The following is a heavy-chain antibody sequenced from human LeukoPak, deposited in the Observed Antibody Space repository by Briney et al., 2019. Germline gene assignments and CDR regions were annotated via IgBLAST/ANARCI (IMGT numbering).Heavy chain of an antibody. D-gene: IGHD2-8*01. Sequence: SQTLSLTCTVSGGSISSGGYYWSWIRQHPGKGLEWIGYIYYSGSTYYNPSLKSRVTISVDTSKNQFSLKLSSVTAADTAVYYCARGPDCTNGVCFDYYYYGMDVWGQGTTVIVSS. CDR2: IYYSGST. V-gene: IGHV4-31*03. CDR1: GGSISSGGYY. CDR3: ARGPDCTNGVCFDYYYYGMDV. J-gene: IGHJ6*02.